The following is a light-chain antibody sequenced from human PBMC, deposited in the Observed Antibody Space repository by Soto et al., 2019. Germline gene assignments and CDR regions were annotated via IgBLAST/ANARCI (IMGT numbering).Light chain of an antibody. CDR2: GNN. J-gene: IGLJ2*01. CDR3: QSYDSSLRGHVV. V-gene: IGLV1-40*01. Sequence: QSVLTQPPSVSGAPGQRVTISCTGSSSNIGAGYDVHWYQQLPGTAPKLLIYGNNNRPSGVPDRFSGSKSGTSASLAITGLQAEDEADYYCQSYDSSLRGHVVFGGGTELAVL. CDR1: SSNIGAGYD.